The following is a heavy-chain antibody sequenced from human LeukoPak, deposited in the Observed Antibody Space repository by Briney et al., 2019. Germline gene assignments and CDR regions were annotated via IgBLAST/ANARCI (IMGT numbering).Heavy chain of an antibody. CDR2: ISSSSSYT. CDR1: GFTFSDYY. D-gene: IGHD4-17*01. Sequence: PGGSLRLSCAASGFTFSDYYMSWIRQAPGKGLEWVSYISSSSSYTNYADSVKGRFTISRDNAKNSLYLQMNSLRAEDTAVYYCARMTTVTKYFQHWGQGTLVTVSS. J-gene: IGHJ1*01. CDR3: ARMTTVTKYFQH. V-gene: IGHV3-11*06.